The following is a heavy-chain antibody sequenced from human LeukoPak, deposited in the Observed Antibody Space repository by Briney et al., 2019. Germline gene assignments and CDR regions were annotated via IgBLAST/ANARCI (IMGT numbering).Heavy chain of an antibody. D-gene: IGHD5-24*01. J-gene: IGHJ4*02. CDR1: GFTFSSYS. CDR3: ARAPPGRKGYNPYYFDY. CDR2: ISSSSSTI. Sequence: QTGGSLRLSCAASGFTFSSYSMNWVRQAPGKGLEWVSYISSSSSTIYYADSVKGRFTISRDNSKNTVYLQMNSLRVDDTAVYYCARAPPGRKGYNPYYFDYWGQGTRVTVSS. V-gene: IGHV3-48*01.